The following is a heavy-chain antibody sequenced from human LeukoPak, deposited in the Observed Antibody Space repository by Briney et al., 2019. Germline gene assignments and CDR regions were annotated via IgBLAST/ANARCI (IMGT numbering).Heavy chain of an antibody. V-gene: IGHV4-39*01. CDR2: IYHSGNT. CDR1: NGSINTNNYY. J-gene: IGHJ4*02. D-gene: IGHD3-16*01. Sequence: SETLSLTCTVSNGSINTNNYYWGWIRQPPGKGLEWIGSIYHSGNTYYNPSLKSRVTISVDTSKKQFSLKLSSLTAADTAVYYCARRDYDYVWGSSGYFDFWGQGTQVTVSS. CDR3: ARRDYDYVWGSSGYFDF.